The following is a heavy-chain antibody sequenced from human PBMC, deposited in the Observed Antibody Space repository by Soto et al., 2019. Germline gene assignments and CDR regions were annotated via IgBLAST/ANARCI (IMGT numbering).Heavy chain of an antibody. CDR3: ARGDYDILTGSYHYYYGMDV. V-gene: IGHV4-59*01. J-gene: IGHJ6*02. Sequence: SETLSLTCTVSGGYISSYYLSWIRQPPGKGLEWIGYIYYSGSTNYNPSLKSRVTISVDTSKNQFSLKLSSVTAADTAVYYCARGDYDILTGSYHYYYGMDVWGQGTTVTVSS. D-gene: IGHD3-9*01. CDR2: IYYSGST. CDR1: GGYISSYY.